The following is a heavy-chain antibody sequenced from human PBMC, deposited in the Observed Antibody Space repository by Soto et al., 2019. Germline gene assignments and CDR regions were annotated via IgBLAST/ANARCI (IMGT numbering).Heavy chain of an antibody. V-gene: IGHV4-39*02. J-gene: IGHJ6*02. CDR2: IYYSGST. Sequence: SETLSLTCTVSGGSISSSSYYWGWIRQPPGKGLEWIGSIYYSGSTYYNPSLKSRVTISVDTSKNQFSLKLSSVTAADTAVYYCARDIVVVVAATPPYYYGMDVWGQGTTVTVSS. D-gene: IGHD2-15*01. CDR1: GGSISSSSYY. CDR3: ARDIVVVVAATPPYYYGMDV.